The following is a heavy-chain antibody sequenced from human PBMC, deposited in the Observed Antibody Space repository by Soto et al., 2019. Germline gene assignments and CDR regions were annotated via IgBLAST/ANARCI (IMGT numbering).Heavy chain of an antibody. V-gene: IGHV3-30*18. J-gene: IGHJ6*01. CDR3: AKSLSPPIFGVVPRWYYGRDV. Sequence: PGGSLRLSCAASGFTFSNYGIHWVRQAPGKGLERVGVISYNGSNKNYADTVKGRFTISRDNSKNTLFLQMNSLRLEDTAVYYCAKSLSPPIFGVVPRWYYGRDVWGQGTTVTVAS. CDR1: GFTFSNYG. CDR2: ISYNGSNK. D-gene: IGHD3-3*01.